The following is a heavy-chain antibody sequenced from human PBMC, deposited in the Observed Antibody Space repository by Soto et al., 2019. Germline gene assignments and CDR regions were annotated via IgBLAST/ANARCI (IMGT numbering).Heavy chain of an antibody. CDR3: AKDGLVGATTVEYFQH. Sequence: EVQLLESGGGLVQPGGSLRLSCAASGFTFSSYAMSWVRQAPGKGLEWVSAISGSGGSTYYADSVKGRFTISRDNSKNTLYLQMNSLRAEDTAVYYCAKDGLVGATTVEYFQHWGQGTLVTVSS. CDR1: GFTFSSYA. D-gene: IGHD1-26*01. CDR2: ISGSGGST. V-gene: IGHV3-23*01. J-gene: IGHJ1*01.